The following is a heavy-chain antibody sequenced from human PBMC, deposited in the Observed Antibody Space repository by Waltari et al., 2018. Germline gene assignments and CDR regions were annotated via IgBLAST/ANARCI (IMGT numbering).Heavy chain of an antibody. Sequence: QVQLVESGGGVVQPGRSLSLSCATSGFHFRNYAIHWVRQAPGKGLEGVAVISYDGSKEYYADSVKGRFTISRDKSKNTLFLQMNSLISVDTAIYYCARAYTSSSGLLWLSAADCWGQGTLVTVSS. J-gene: IGHJ4*02. D-gene: IGHD6-13*01. CDR1: GFHFRNYA. CDR2: ISYDGSKE. V-gene: IGHV3-30-3*01. CDR3: ARAYTSSSGLLWLSAADC.